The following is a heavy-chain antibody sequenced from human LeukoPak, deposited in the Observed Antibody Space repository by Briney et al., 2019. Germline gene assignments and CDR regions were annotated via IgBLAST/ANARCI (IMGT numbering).Heavy chain of an antibody. D-gene: IGHD6-19*01. Sequence: GGSLRLSCAASGFTFSSYAMSWVRQAPGKGLEWVSAISGSGGSTYYADSVKGRFTISRDNSKNTLYLQMNSLRAEDMAVYYCAKGRRDSSGWFWFDPWGQGTLVTVSS. J-gene: IGHJ5*02. CDR3: AKGRRDSSGWFWFDP. CDR1: GFTFSSYA. CDR2: ISGSGGST. V-gene: IGHV3-23*01.